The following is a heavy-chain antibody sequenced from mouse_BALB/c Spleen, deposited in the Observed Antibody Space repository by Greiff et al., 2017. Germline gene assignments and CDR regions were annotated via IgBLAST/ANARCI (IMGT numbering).Heavy chain of an antibody. J-gene: IGHJ2*01. D-gene: IGHD4-1*01. V-gene: IGHV1-18*01. CDR3: SRRTGTGYFDY. Sequence: VQLQQSGPELVKPGASVKISCKTSGYTFTEYTMHWVKQSHGKGLEWIGGINPSNGGTSYNQKFKGKATLTVDKSSSTAYMELRSLTSEDSAVYYCSRRTGTGYFDYWGQGTTLTVSS. CDR1: GYTFTEYT. CDR2: INPSNGGT.